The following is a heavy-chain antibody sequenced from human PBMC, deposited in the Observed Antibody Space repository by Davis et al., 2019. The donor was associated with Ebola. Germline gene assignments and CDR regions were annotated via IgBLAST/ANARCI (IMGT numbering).Heavy chain of an antibody. CDR1: GYSFTSYW. CDR2: IDPSDSYT. V-gene: IGHV5-10-1*01. J-gene: IGHJ6*03. D-gene: IGHD5-18*01. CDR3: ARQDTAMALNYYYMDV. Sequence: PGGSLRLSCKGSGYSFTSYWISWVRQMPGKGLEWMGRIDPSDSYTNYSPSFQGHVTISADKSISTAYLQWSSLKASDTAMYYCARQDTAMALNYYYMDVWGKGTTVTVSS.